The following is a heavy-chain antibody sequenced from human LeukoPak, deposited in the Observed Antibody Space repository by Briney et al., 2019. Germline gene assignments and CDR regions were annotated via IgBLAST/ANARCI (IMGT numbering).Heavy chain of an antibody. J-gene: IGHJ4*02. V-gene: IGHV1-24*01. Sequence: ASVKVSCKVSGYTLTELSMHWVRQAPGKGLEWMGGFDPEDGETIYAQKFQGRVTMTEDTSTDTAYMELSSLRSEDTAVYYCARSHYYYDSSGYYGEYFDYWGQGTLVTVSS. D-gene: IGHD3-22*01. CDR3: ARSHYYYDSSGYYGEYFDY. CDR1: GYTLTELS. CDR2: FDPEDGET.